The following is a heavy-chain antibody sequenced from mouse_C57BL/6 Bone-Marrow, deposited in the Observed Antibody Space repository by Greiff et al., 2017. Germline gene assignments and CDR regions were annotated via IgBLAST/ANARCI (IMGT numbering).Heavy chain of an antibody. CDR1: GYSFTGYY. J-gene: IGHJ2*01. CDR2: INPSTGGT. D-gene: IGHD2-4*01. CDR3: ARDYDYDGGY. Sequence: EVQLQQSGPELVKPGASVKISCKASGYSFTGYYMNWVKQSPEKSLEWIGEINPSTGGTTYNQKFKAKATLTVDNSSSTAYMQLKSLTSEDSAVYYCARDYDYDGGYWGQGTTLTVSS. V-gene: IGHV1-42*01.